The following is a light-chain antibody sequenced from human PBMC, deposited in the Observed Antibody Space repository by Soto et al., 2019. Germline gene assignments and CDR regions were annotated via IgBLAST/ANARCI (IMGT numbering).Light chain of an antibody. J-gene: IGKJ1*01. CDR2: WAS. Sequence: DIVMTQSPDSLAVSLGERATINCKSSQSVLYSSNNKNYLAWYQQKAGQPPKLLIYWASTRESGVPDRFSGSGSGTDFTLTISILQAEDVAVYSCQQYYSTPWTFGQGTKLEIK. CDR3: QQYYSTPWT. CDR1: QSVLYSSNNKNY. V-gene: IGKV4-1*01.